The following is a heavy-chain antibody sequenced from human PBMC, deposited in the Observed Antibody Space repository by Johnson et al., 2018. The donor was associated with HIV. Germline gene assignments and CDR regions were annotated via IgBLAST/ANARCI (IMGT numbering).Heavy chain of an antibody. J-gene: IGHJ3*02. CDR3: AKDRKGSSSWLRSGVAFDI. CDR2: INGDGSGI. CDR1: GFTFSSYA. Sequence: VQLVESGGGVVQPGMSLRLSYADSGFTFSSYAMHWVSRINGDGSGITYADSVKGRFTISRDNAKNSLYLQMNSLRAEDTALYYCAKDRKGSSSWLRSGVAFDIWGQGTMVTVSS. D-gene: IGHD6-13*01. V-gene: IGHV3-74*01.